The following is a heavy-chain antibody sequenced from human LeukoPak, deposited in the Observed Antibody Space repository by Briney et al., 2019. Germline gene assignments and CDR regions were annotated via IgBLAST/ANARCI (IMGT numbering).Heavy chain of an antibody. D-gene: IGHD5-18*01. V-gene: IGHV4-30-4*01. CDR2: IYYSGST. J-gene: IGHJ5*02. CDR3: ASTVDTAMGNWFDP. CDR1: GGSISSGDYY. Sequence: SETLSLTCAVSGGSISSGDYYWSWIRQPPGKGLEWIGYIYYSGSTYYNPSPKSRVTISVDTSKNQFSLKLSSVTAADTAVYYCASTVDTAMGNWFDPWGQGTLVTVSS.